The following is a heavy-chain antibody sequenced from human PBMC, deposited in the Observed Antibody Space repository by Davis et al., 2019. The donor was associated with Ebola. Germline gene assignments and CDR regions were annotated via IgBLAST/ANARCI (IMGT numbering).Heavy chain of an antibody. CDR1: GFTFSSYT. V-gene: IGHV3-23*01. CDR3: AKGGAVSSQSSGRGYFDS. J-gene: IGHJ4*02. Sequence: GESLKISCAASGFTFSSYTMNWVRQAPGKGLEWVSSIRDSGGSTYYADSVKGRFTISRDNPKNTLHLQMNSLRAEDTAVYYCAKGGAVSSQSSGRGYFDSWGQGTLATVSS. CDR2: IRDSGGST. D-gene: IGHD6-13*01.